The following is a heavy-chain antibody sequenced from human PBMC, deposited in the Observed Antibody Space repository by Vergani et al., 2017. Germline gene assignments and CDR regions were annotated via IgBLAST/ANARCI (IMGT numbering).Heavy chain of an antibody. CDR2: MDHSGST. Sequence: QVQLQESGPGLVKPSETLSLTCTVSGDSVVSTDYHWGGIRQPPGKGVEWIGSMDHSGSTSYNPSLESRISISFETPKNQFSLRLTSVTAADTAVYYCASKRGACRAAYCHSYDFWGPGTLVGVSS. CDR1: GDSVVSTDYH. V-gene: IGHV4-39*01. J-gene: IGHJ4*02. D-gene: IGHD2-15*01. CDR3: ASKRGACRAAYCHSYDF.